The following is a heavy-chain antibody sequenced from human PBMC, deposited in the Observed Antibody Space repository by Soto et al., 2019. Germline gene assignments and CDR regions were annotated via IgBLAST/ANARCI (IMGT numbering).Heavy chain of an antibody. D-gene: IGHD2-21*02. CDR1: GGSISSSSYY. Sequence: PSETLSLTCTVSGGSISSSSYYWGWIRQPPGKGLEWIGSIYYSGSTYYNPSLKSRVTISVDTSKNQFSLKLSSVTAADTAVYYCARHIGVVTANDAFDIWGQGTMVTVSS. CDR2: IYYSGST. CDR3: ARHIGVVTANDAFDI. J-gene: IGHJ3*02. V-gene: IGHV4-39*01.